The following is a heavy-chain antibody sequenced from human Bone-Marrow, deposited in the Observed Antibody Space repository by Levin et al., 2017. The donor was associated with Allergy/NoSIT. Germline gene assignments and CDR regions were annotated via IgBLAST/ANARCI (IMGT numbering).Heavy chain of an antibody. CDR3: ARDMAGFCSGGSCYNYFDY. Sequence: GESLKISCVASGFIFSNYDMSWIRQAPGKGLEWVSYISSSGSVIYYADSVKRRFTISRDNAKNSLYLQMNSLGAEDTAVYYCARDMAGFCSGGSCYNYFDYWGQGTLVTVSS. CDR2: ISSSGSVI. V-gene: IGHV3-11*01. J-gene: IGHJ4*02. CDR1: GFIFSNYD. D-gene: IGHD2-15*01.